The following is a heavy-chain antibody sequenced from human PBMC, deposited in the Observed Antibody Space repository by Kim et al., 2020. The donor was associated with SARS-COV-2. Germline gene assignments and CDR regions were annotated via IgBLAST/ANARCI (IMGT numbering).Heavy chain of an antibody. V-gene: IGHV4-34*01. D-gene: IGHD1-26*01. CDR1: GGSFSGYY. Sequence: SETLSLTCAVYGGSFSGYYWSWIRQPPGKGLEWIGEINHSGSTNYNPSLKSRVTISVDTSKNQFSLKLSSVTAADTAVYYCARDRGRLLPFDYWGQGTLVTVSS. J-gene: IGHJ4*02. CDR2: INHSGST. CDR3: ARDRGRLLPFDY.